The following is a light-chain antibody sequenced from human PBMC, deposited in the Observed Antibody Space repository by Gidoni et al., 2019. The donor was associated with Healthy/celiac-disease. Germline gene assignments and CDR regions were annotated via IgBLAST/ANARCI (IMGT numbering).Light chain of an antibody. Sequence: PTLLIYAASTLQSGVPSRFSGSGSGTDFTLTISSLQPEDVATYYCQKYNSAPVFGGGTKVEIK. CDR2: AAS. V-gene: IGKV1-27*01. CDR3: QKYNSAPV. J-gene: IGKJ4*01.